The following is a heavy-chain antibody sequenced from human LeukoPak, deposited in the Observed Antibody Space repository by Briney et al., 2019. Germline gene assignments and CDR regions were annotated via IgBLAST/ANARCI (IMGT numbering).Heavy chain of an antibody. Sequence: ASVKVSCKASGYTFTSYDINWVRQATGQGLEWMGWMNPNSGNTGYAQKFQGRVTITADKSTSTAYMELSSLRSDDTAVYYCARGTLRYFDWLLYHDAFDIWGQGTMVTVSS. CDR2: MNPNSGNT. V-gene: IGHV1-8*03. CDR3: ARGTLRYFDWLLYHDAFDI. CDR1: GYTFTSYD. D-gene: IGHD3-9*01. J-gene: IGHJ3*02.